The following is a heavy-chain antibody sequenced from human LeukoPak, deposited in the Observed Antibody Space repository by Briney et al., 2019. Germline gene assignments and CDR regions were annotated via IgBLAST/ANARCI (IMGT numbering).Heavy chain of an antibody. CDR3: ARATKVDYFYYYGMDV. D-gene: IGHD1-14*01. CDR1: GGSIKTYY. J-gene: IGHJ6*02. V-gene: IGHV4-59*01. Sequence: SETLSLTCTVSGGSIKTYYWSWIRQPPGSGLEWIGYIHDSGITTYNPSLKSRVTISIDTSKNQFSLKLSSVTAADTAIYYCARATKVDYFYYYGMDVWGQGTTVTVSS. CDR2: IHDSGIT.